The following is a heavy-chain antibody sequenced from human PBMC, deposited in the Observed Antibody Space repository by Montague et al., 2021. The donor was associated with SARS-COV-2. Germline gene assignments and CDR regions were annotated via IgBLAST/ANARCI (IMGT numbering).Heavy chain of an antibody. CDR1: GFSLSTSGVA. CDR3: ARTAGTDYTGYYYYAMDV. J-gene: IGHJ6*02. Sequence: PALVKPTQTLTLTCSFSGFSLSTSGVAVGWIRQSPGKALEWLALIYWDDEKRYSPSLKTRLTVTKDTSKNQVLFTMTSMDPVDTGTYYCARTAGTDYTGYYYYAMDVWGQGTTVTVSS. V-gene: IGHV2-5*02. CDR2: IYWDDEK. D-gene: IGHD3-10*01.